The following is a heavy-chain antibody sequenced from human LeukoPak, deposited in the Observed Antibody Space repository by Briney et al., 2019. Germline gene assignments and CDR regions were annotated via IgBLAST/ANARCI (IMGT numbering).Heavy chain of an antibody. J-gene: IGHJ3*02. CDR2: ISSSSSYI. CDR1: GFTFSRYS. V-gene: IGHV3-21*01. D-gene: IGHD6-6*01. CDR3: ARAGGSSDAFDI. Sequence: GGSPRLSCAASGFTFSRYSMNWVRQAPGKGLEWVSSISSSSSYIYYADSVKGRFTISRDNAKNSLHLQMNSLRAEDTAVYYCARAGGSSDAFDIWGQGTMVTVSS.